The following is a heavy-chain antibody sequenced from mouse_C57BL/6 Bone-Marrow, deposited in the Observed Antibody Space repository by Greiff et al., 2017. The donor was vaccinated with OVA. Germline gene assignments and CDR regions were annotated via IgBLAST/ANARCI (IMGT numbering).Heavy chain of an antibody. J-gene: IGHJ1*03. CDR3: ATNYYGSSYWYFDV. Sequence: QVQLQQSGPGLVQPSQSLSITCTVSGFSLTSYGVHWVRQSPGKGLEWLGVIWRGGSTDYNAAFMSRLSITKDNSKSQVFFQMHSLQADDTAIYYCATNYYGSSYWYFDVWGTGTTVTVSS. CDR1: GFSLTSYG. D-gene: IGHD1-1*01. V-gene: IGHV2-5*01. CDR2: IWRGGST.